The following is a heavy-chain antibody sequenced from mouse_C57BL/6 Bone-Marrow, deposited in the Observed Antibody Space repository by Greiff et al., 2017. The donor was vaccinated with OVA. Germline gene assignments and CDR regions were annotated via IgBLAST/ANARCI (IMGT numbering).Heavy chain of an antibody. D-gene: IGHD1-1*01. CDR1: GFTFSSYA. CDR3: ARDYYGSSYFDY. J-gene: IGHJ2*01. CDR2: ISDGGSYT. Sequence: EVHLVESGGGLVKPGGSLKLSCAASGFTFSSYAMSWVRQTPEKRLEWVATISDGGSYTYYPDNVKGRFTISRDNAKNNLYLQRSHLKSEDTAMYYCARDYYGSSYFDYWGQGTTLTVSS. V-gene: IGHV5-4*01.